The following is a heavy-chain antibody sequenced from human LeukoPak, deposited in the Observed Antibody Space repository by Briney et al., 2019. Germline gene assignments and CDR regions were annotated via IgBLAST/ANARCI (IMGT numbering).Heavy chain of an antibody. V-gene: IGHV1-46*01. CDR2: INPSGGST. CDR3: ARGGRWGGQHFDY. J-gene: IGHJ4*02. D-gene: IGHD3-16*01. CDR1: GYTFSDYY. Sequence: ASVKVSCKASGYTFSDYYIHWVRQAPGQGLEWMGIINPSGGSTSYAQKFQGRVTMTRDMSTSTVYMELSSLRSEDTAVYYCARGGRWGGQHFDYWGQGTLVTVSS.